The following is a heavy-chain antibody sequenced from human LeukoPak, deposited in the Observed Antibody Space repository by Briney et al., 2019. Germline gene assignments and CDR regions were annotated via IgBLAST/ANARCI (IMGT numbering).Heavy chain of an antibody. J-gene: IGHJ6*02. CDR1: GVSISSYY. CDR2: IYYSGST. V-gene: IGHV4-59*01. Sequence: PSETLSLTCTVSGVSISSYYWSWIRQPPGKGLEWIGYIYYSGSTNYNPSLKSRVTISVDTSKNQFSLKLSSVTAADTAVYYCARDNWNYGSSMDVWGQGTTVTVSS. D-gene: IGHD1-7*01. CDR3: ARDNWNYGSSMDV.